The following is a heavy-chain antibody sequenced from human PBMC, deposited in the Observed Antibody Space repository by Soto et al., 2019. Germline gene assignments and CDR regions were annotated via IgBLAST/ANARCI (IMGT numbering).Heavy chain of an antibody. CDR2: ISSSSTYI. D-gene: IGHD2-2*01. V-gene: IGHV3-21*01. J-gene: IGHJ6*02. Sequence: GGSLRLAGACSGFSFSTDSMNWVRQAPGKGLEGVSSISSSSTYIYYADSVKGRFTISRDNAKNSLYLQMNSLRAEDTAVYYCARDWDVVVLPAATNYPPYYGMDVRALGTTVTV. CDR1: GFSFSTDS. CDR3: ARDWDVVVLPAATNYPPYYGMDV.